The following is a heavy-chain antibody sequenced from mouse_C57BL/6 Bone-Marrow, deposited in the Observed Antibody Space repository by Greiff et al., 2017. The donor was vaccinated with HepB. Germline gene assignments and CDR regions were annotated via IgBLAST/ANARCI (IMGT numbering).Heavy chain of an antibody. CDR1: GYTFTSYG. J-gene: IGHJ4*01. CDR3: TSYAMDY. CDR2: IYPRSGNT. Sequence: VKLQESGAELARPGASVKLSCKASGYTFTSYGISWVKQRTGQGLEWIGEIYPRSGNTYYNEKFKGKATLTAVTSASTAYMELSSLTNEDSAVYYCTSYAMDYWGQGTSVTVSS. V-gene: IGHV1-81*01.